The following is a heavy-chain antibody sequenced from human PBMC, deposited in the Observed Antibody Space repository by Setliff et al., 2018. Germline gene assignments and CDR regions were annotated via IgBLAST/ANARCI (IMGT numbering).Heavy chain of an antibody. J-gene: IGHJ4*02. Sequence: SLKISCAASGFTFDDYALHWVRQAPGKGLEWVSGISWDSANIDYADSVRGRFTISRDNARNSLYLQMNSLRPEDTAMYYCAKDMASLGKNFFENWGQGTLVTVSS. CDR3: AKDMASLGKNFFEN. D-gene: IGHD7-27*01. CDR1: GFTFDDYA. CDR2: ISWDSANI. V-gene: IGHV3-9*01.